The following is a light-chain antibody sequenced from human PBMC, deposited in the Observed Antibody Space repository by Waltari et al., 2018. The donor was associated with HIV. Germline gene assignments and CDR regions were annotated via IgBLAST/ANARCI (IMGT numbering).Light chain of an antibody. CDR1: SNDIGPYHY. J-gene: IGLJ6*01. CDR3: SSYAGSGNLLL. Sequence: QSALTQPPAASGSPGQSVTISCPGTSNDIGPYHYVSWYQPHPDNAPRLLIYEVNKRPSGVPGRFSGSKSGNTASLTVSGLQAEDEADYYCSSYAGSGNLLLFGGGTKVTVL. V-gene: IGLV2-8*01. CDR2: EVN.